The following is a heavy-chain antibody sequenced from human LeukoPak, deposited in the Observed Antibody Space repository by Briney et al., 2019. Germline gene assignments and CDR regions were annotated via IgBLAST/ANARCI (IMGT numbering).Heavy chain of an antibody. Sequence: GGSLRLSCAASGFTVSSNYMSWVRQAPGKGLEWVSVIYIGGSTYYADSVKGRFTLSRDNSKNTLYLQMNSLRAEDTAVYYCATLAGTGTRYLQDWGQGTLVTVSS. J-gene: IGHJ1*01. CDR2: IYIGGST. CDR3: ATLAGTGTRYLQD. CDR1: GFTVSSNY. D-gene: IGHD6-19*01. V-gene: IGHV3-66*01.